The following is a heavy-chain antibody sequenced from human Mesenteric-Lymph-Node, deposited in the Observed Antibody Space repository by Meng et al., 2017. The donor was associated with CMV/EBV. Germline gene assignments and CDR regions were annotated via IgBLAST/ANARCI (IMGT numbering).Heavy chain of an antibody. J-gene: IGHJ2*01. CDR2: INADNGNT. CDR1: GYTFIRYA. D-gene: IGHD3-9*01. Sequence: CQASGYTFIRYAMHWVRQAPGQRLEWMGWINADNGNTKYSQKFQGRVTITRDTSASTAYMELSSLRSEDTAVYYCARGALITIFYFDLWGRGTLVTVSS. V-gene: IGHV1-3*01. CDR3: ARGALITIFYFDL.